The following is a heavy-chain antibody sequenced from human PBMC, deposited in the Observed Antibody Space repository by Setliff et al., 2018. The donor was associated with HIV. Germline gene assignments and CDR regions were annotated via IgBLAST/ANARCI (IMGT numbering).Heavy chain of an antibody. J-gene: IGHJ4*02. CDR3: AKDIPVEGDSGYDPLFGY. V-gene: IGHV3-23*01. CDR2: ISGSGGYT. CDR1: GFTFSSYA. D-gene: IGHD5-12*01. Sequence: SLRLSCAASGFTFSSYAMSWVRQAPGKGLEWVSAISGSGGYTYYADSVKGRFTISRDNSKNTLYLQMNSLRAEDTAVYYCAKDIPVEGDSGYDPLFGYWGQGTLVTVSS.